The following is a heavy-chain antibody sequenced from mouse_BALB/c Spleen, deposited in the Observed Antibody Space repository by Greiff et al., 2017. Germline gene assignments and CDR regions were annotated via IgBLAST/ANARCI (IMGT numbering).Heavy chain of an antibody. Sequence: DVKLVESGPGLVKPSQSLSLTCTVTGYSITSDYAWNWIRQFPGNKLEWMGYISYSGSTSYNPSLKSRISITRDTSKNQFFLQLNSVTTEDTATYYCARGIYYGTWFAYWGQGTLVTVSA. CDR3: ARGIYYGTWFAY. V-gene: IGHV3-2*02. D-gene: IGHD2-1*01. J-gene: IGHJ3*01. CDR1: GYSITSDYA. CDR2: ISYSGST.